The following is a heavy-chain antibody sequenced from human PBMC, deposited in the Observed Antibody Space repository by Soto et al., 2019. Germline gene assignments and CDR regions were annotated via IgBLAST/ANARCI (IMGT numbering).Heavy chain of an antibody. CDR1: GYTFAGYW. V-gene: IGHV5-51*01. Sequence: EVLLVQSGAEVKKAGESLKISCKGSGYTFAGYWVGWVRQMPGKGLEWMGIIYPDDSVTRYSPSFQGQVTISVDKSINTVYLQWSSLEASDTAMYYCGRFGGYSFMEAYFDYWGQGTLVTVSS. D-gene: IGHD3-16*01. CDR2: IYPDDSVT. J-gene: IGHJ4*02. CDR3: GRFGGYSFMEAYFDY.